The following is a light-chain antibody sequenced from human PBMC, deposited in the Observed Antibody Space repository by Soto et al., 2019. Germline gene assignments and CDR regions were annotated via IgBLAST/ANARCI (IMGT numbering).Light chain of an antibody. J-gene: IGLJ1*01. CDR2: DVY. CDR3: ATWDDSRKGV. V-gene: IGLV2-11*01. Sequence: QSALTQPRSVSGSPGQSVTISCTETSSDIGGYNYVSWYQQHPGKAPKLMIYDVYKRPSGVPDRFSGSKSGNTASLTISGLQAEDETDYYCATWDDSRKGVFGTGTKVTVL. CDR1: SSDIGGYNY.